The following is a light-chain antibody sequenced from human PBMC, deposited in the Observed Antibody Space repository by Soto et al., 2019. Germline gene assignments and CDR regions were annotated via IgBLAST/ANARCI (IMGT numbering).Light chain of an antibody. CDR3: SSYASSNNVV. CDR1: SSDVGGYKY. CDR2: EVS. J-gene: IGLJ2*01. Sequence: QSALTQPPSASGSPGQSVTISCTGTSSDVGGYKYVSWYQQHPGKAPKLMIYEVSKRPSGVPDRFSGSKSGNTASLTLSGLQAEDEADYYCSSYASSNNVVFGGGTQLTVL. V-gene: IGLV2-8*01.